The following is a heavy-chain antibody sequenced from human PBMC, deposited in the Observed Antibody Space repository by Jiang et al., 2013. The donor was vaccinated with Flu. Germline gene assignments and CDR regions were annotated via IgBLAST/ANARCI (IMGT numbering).Heavy chain of an antibody. Sequence: KASGYTFTRDAIHWVRQAPGQRLEWMGWINAGNGNXKYSQKFQVRVTITRDTSASTAYMELRSLTSEDTAIYYCARDGIAGGFDYWGQGTLVTVSS. CDR2: INAGNGNX. J-gene: IGHJ4*02. V-gene: IGHV1-3*01. D-gene: IGHD6-13*01. CDR1: GYTFTRDA. CDR3: ARDGIAGGFDY.